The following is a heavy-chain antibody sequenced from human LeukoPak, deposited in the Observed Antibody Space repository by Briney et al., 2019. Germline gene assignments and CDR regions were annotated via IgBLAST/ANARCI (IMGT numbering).Heavy chain of an antibody. Sequence: GGSLRLSCAASGFTFSDSSIHWVRRTSMKGLEWIGRIRSKPKNYATSYAESMKGRFTISRDGSKSTAYLQMNSLRTEDTAIYYCTSLPEPWGQGTLVTVSS. CDR1: GFTFSDSS. CDR2: IRSKPKNYAT. CDR3: TSLPEP. J-gene: IGHJ5*02. V-gene: IGHV3-73*01. D-gene: IGHD1-14*01.